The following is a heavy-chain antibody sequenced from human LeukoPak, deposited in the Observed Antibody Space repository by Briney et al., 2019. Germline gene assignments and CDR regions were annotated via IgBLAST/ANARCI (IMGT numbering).Heavy chain of an antibody. V-gene: IGHV3-7*01. CDR1: GFTFSSYW. CDR3: ALSMGRGVILDYYYGMDV. Sequence: GGSLRLSCAASGFTFSSYWMGWVRQAPGKGLEWVANINEDGSEKYYVDSVKGRSTISRDNAKNSLYLQMSSLRAEDTAVYYCALSMGRGVILDYYYGMDVWGQGTTVTVPS. CDR2: INEDGSEK. D-gene: IGHD3-10*01. J-gene: IGHJ6*02.